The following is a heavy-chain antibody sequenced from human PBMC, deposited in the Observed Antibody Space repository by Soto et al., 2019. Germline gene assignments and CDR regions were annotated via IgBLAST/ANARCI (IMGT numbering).Heavy chain of an antibody. Sequence: SETLSLTCGVSGGTVASSHWWSWVRQSPGRGSEWIGNVYHTGDTNFNPSLQSRVTFSVDKSNNQFSLRLTSVTAADTAVYFCAREIVTAGGNNYFDPWGPGTLVTVSS. CDR3: AREIVTAGGNNYFDP. CDR2: VYHTGDT. CDR1: GGTVASSHW. D-gene: IGHD2-21*02. V-gene: IGHV4-4*02. J-gene: IGHJ5*02.